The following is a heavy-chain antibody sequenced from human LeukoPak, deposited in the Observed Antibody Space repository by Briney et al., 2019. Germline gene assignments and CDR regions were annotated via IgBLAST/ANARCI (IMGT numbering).Heavy chain of an antibody. D-gene: IGHD2-2*01. V-gene: IGHV3-11*05. CDR1: GFTFSDYY. Sequence: GGSLRLSCAASGFTFSDYYMSWVRQAPGKGLEWVSYISSSSSYTNYADSVKGRFTISRDNAKNSLYLQMNSLRAKDTAVYYCARVVPAASGYYFDYWGQGTLVTVSS. CDR3: ARVVPAASGYYFDY. J-gene: IGHJ4*02. CDR2: ISSSSSYT.